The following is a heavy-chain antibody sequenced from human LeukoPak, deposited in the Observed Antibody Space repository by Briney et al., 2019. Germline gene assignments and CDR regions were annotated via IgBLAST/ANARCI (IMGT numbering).Heavy chain of an antibody. CDR1: GYTFTGYY. Sequence: GAPVKVSCKASGYTFTGYYMHWVRQAPGQGLEWMGWINPNSGGTNYAQKFQGRVTMTRDTSISTAYMELSRLRSDDTAVYYCARRGGSCYLCDAFDIWGQGTMVTVSS. CDR2: INPNSGGT. J-gene: IGHJ3*02. CDR3: ARRGGSCYLCDAFDI. V-gene: IGHV1-2*02. D-gene: IGHD2-15*01.